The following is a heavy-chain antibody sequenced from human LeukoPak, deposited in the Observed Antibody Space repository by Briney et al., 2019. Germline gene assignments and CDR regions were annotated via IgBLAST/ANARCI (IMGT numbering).Heavy chain of an antibody. CDR2: ISTSSSYI. V-gene: IGHV3-21*01. CDR3: ARGSEWELLSCDF. CDR1: GFPFSSYS. J-gene: IGHJ4*02. D-gene: IGHD1-26*01. Sequence: GGPLKLSCAASGFPFSSYSMNWVRQPPGKGLEWVSSISTSSSYIYYADSVKGRFTISRDNAKNSLYLQMNSLRAEDTAVYYCARGSEWELLSCDFWGQGTVVTVSS.